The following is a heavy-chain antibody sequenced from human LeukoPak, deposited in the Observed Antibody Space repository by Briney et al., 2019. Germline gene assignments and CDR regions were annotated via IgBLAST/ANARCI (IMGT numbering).Heavy chain of an antibody. CDR1: GGSISSYYW. CDR3: AHRPEDYGSLYFDY. V-gene: IGHV2-5*01. CDR2: IYWNDDK. J-gene: IGHJ4*02. Sequence: TLSLTCTVSGGSISSYYWSWIRQPPGKGLEWLALIYWNDDKRYSPSLKSRLTITKDTSKNQVVLTMTNMDPVDTATYYCAHRPEDYGSLYFDYWGQGTLVTVSS. D-gene: IGHD3-10*01.